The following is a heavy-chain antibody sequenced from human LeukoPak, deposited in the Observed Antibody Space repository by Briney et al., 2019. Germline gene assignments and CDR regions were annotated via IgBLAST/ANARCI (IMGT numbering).Heavy chain of an antibody. V-gene: IGHV3-23*01. CDR3: IKDVGGSAFYEY. D-gene: IGHD2-15*01. CDR2: INDNGRNT. CDR1: GFPFSAYG. Sequence: GKSLRLSCAASGFPFSAYGMGWVRQTPGKGLEWVSTINDNGRNTHYADSVKGRFTISRDNSKDTIYLQMNGLRVEDTAIHYCIKDVGGSAFYEYWGQGILVTV. J-gene: IGHJ4*02.